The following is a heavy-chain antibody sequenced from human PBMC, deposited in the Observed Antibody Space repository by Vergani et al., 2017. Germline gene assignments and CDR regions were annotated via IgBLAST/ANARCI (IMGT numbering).Heavy chain of an antibody. Sequence: QVQLVQSGAEVKKPGSSVKVSCKASGGTFSSYAISWVRQAPGQGLEWMGGIIPIFGPANYAQKFQGRVTITADESTSTAYMELSSLRSEDTAVYYCARGPRVGATNFYYYYMDVWGKGTTVTVSS. J-gene: IGHJ6*03. V-gene: IGHV1-69*12. D-gene: IGHD1-26*01. CDR1: GGTFSSYA. CDR3: ARGPRVGATNFYYYYMDV. CDR2: IIPIFGPA.